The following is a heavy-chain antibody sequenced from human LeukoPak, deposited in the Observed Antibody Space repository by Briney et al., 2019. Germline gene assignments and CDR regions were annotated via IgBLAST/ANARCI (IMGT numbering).Heavy chain of an antibody. J-gene: IGHJ4*02. D-gene: IGHD3-10*01. V-gene: IGHV1-18*01. CDR1: GYTFTSYG. Sequence: ASVKVSCKASGYTFTSYGISWVRQAPGQGLEWMGWISAYNGNTNYAQKLQGRVTMTTDTSTSTAYMELRSLRSDDTAVYYCATWLWFGELLPFDYWGQGTWSPSPQ. CDR3: ATWLWFGELLPFDY. CDR2: ISAYNGNT.